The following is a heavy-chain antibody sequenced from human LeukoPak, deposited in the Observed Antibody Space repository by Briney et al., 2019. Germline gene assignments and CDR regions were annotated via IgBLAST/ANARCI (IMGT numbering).Heavy chain of an antibody. CDR3: ARGRTGSTNYDY. V-gene: IGHV4-34*01. J-gene: IGHJ4*02. Sequence: SQTLSLTCGVSGGSFSDELWSWIRQPQRKWMEWIGQINHVATTNYNPALKSRVTMSVDRSKNQFSLRLSSVAAADRAVYYCARGRTGSTNYDYWGQGVLVTVSS. D-gene: IGHD3-10*01. CDR1: GGSFSDEL. CDR2: INHVATT.